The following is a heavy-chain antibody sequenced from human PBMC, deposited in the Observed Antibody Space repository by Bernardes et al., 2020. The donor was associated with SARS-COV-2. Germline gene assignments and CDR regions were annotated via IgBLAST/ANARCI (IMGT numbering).Heavy chain of an antibody. CDR1: GYTFTRYD. J-gene: IGHJ5*02. CDR3: ARVSNGDWFDP. Sequence: ASVKVSCKASGYTFTRYDINWVRQATGQGLEWMGWMTPNSGNTGYAQKFQGRVTMTRNTSISTAYMELSSLRSEDTAVYYCARVSNGDWFDPWGQGTLVTVSS. V-gene: IGHV1-8*01. D-gene: IGHD4-17*01. CDR2: MTPNSGNT.